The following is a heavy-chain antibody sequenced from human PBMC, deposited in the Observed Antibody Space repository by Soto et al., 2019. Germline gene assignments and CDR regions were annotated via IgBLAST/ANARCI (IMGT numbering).Heavy chain of an antibody. J-gene: IGHJ6*01. D-gene: IGHD1-26*01. CDR1: GFTFSDHY. V-gene: IGHV3-72*01. CDR2: SRNRVNSHTT. Sequence: EVQLVESGGGLVQPGGSLRLSCAASGFTFSDHYMEWVRQAPGKGLEWVARSRNRVNSHTTEYAASVKGRFTISRDESKSSLYLQMNSLKIEDTAVYYCTRGLLGGAPSYTFHGMDVWGQATTVTVSS. CDR3: TRGLLGGAPSYTFHGMDV.